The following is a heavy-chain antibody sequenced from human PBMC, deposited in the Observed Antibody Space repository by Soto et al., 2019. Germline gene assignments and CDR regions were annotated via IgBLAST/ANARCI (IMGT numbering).Heavy chain of an antibody. CDR2: ISYDGSNK. V-gene: IGHV3-30*18. CDR1: GFTFSSYG. CDR3: AKDLIAAAVPYYFDY. J-gene: IGHJ4*02. D-gene: IGHD6-13*01. Sequence: QVQLVESGGGVVQPGRSLRLSCAASGFTFSSYGMHWVRQAPGKGLEWVAVISYDGSNKYYADSVKGRFTISRDNSKNTLYLKMNRLRGEDTAVYYCAKDLIAAAVPYYFDYWGQGTLVTVSS.